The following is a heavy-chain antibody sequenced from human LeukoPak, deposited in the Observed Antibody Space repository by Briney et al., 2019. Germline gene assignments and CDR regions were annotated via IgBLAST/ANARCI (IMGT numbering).Heavy chain of an antibody. Sequence: ASVKVSCKTSGYIFSDYYMHWVRQAPGQGLEWTGRINPNNGVADYGQKFQGRVTMTRDTSIRTFYMELSRLRSDDTALYYCARVAYGNDATSLDYWGQGTLVTVSS. V-gene: IGHV1-2*06. CDR1: GYIFSDYY. CDR2: INPNNGVA. CDR3: ARVAYGNDATSLDY. D-gene: IGHD4-17*01. J-gene: IGHJ4*02.